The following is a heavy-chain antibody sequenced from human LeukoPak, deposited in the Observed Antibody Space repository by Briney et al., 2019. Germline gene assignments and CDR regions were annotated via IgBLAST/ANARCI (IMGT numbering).Heavy chain of an antibody. CDR1: GGSISSYY. CDR3: ARGVSGSEFDY. J-gene: IGHJ4*02. CDR2: IYYSGST. V-gene: IGHV4-59*01. Sequence: PSETLSLTCTVSGGSISSYYWSWIRQPPGKGLEWIGYIYYSGSTNYNPSLKSRVTISVYTSKNQFSLKLSSVTAADTAVYYCARGVSGSEFDYWGQGKLVTVSS. D-gene: IGHD1-26*01.